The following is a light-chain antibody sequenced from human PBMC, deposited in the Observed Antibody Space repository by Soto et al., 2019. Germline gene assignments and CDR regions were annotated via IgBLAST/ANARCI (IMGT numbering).Light chain of an antibody. CDR3: QQYNNFPALT. Sequence: EIGMTQSPATLSVAPGERATLSCRASQSVSSNLAWYQQKPGQAPRLLIYGASTRATGIPARFSGSGSGTEFTLTIGSLQAEDFAVYYCQQYNNFPALTFGGGTKVEIK. CDR1: QSVSSN. CDR2: GAS. V-gene: IGKV3-15*01. J-gene: IGKJ4*01.